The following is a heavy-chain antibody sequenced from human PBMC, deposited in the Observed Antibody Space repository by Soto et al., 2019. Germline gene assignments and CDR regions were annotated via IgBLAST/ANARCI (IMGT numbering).Heavy chain of an antibody. CDR2: ISGSSSYI. CDR1: GFTFSSYS. V-gene: IGHV3-21*01. CDR3: ARSAYGRFGFGY. J-gene: IGHJ4*02. D-gene: IGHD3-10*01. Sequence: EVQLVESGGGLVKPGGSLRLSCAASGFTFSSYSMNWVRQAPGKGLEWVSSISGSSSYIYYADSVKGRFTISRDNAKNSLYLQMNSLRAEDTAVYYCARSAYGRFGFGYWGQGTLVTVSS.